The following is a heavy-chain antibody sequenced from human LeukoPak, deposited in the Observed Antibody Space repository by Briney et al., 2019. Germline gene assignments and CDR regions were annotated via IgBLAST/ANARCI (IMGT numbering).Heavy chain of an antibody. CDR1: GYSFTSYW. J-gene: IGHJ4*02. CDR3: ARGYYYGSGSYPSFDY. V-gene: IGHV5-51*01. D-gene: IGHD3-10*01. CDR2: IYPGDSDT. Sequence: GGSLKISCKASGYSFTSYWIGLLRQMTGQGLGWIGIIYPGDSDTRYSPSFQGQVTISADKSISTAYLQWSSLKASDTAMYYCARGYYYGSGSYPSFDYWGQGTLVTVSS.